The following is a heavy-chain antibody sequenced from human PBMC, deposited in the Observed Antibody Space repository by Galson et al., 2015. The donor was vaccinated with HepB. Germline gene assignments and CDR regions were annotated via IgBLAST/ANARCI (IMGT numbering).Heavy chain of an antibody. V-gene: IGHV3-7*03. CDR2: IKQDGSDK. CDR1: GFTLRSSW. CDR3: ARSRSSAFEI. J-gene: IGHJ3*02. Sequence: SLRLSCAASGFTLRSSWMTWVRQAPGKGLEWVANIKQDGSDKLYVDSVKGRFTVSRDNAKNSVYLQMNSLRAEDTAVYYCARSRSSAFEIWGLGTMVTVSS.